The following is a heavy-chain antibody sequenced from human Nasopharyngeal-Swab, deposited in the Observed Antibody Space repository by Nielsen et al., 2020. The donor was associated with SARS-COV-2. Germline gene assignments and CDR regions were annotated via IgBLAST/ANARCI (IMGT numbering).Heavy chain of an antibody. J-gene: IGHJ4*02. CDR2: VSGDVAHTT. D-gene: IGHD5-12*01. V-gene: IGHV3-23*01. Sequence: LSLTCAASGFTFSAHAMIWVRQAAGKGLEWGSAVSGDVAHTTYYADSGKGRFTISRDNSKNTLYLQMNGLRAEDAAIYYCARDGRIGYGVYLDYWGQGTPVTVSS. CDR1: GFTFSAHA. CDR3: ARDGRIGYGVYLDY.